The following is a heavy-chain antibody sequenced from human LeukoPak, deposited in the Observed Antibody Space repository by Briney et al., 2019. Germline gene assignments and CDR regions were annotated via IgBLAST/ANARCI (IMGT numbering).Heavy chain of an antibody. V-gene: IGHV1-69*05. CDR1: GGTLSSYA. Sequence: SSVKVSCTASGGTLSSYAISWVRQAPAQGLEWMGRIIPIFGTANYDQKFQGRVTITTDESTSTAYMELSSLRSEDTAVYYCARDIQDPRDYYDSSGYTRDYWGQGTLVTVSS. CDR3: ARDIQDPRDYYDSSGYTRDY. CDR2: IIPIFGTA. J-gene: IGHJ4*02. D-gene: IGHD3-22*01.